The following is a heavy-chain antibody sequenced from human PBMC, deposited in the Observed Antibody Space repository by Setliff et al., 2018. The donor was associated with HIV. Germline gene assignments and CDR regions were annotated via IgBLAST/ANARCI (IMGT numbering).Heavy chain of an antibody. CDR3: ARVPVSNYYYYMDV. V-gene: IGHV1-18*01. CDR2: ISASSVIT. Sequence: ASVKVSCKASGYTFINYHIIWVRQAPGQGLEWVGSISASSVITNYTQGRVTMTTDISTNTAYMELRSLRSADSAVYYCARVPVSNYYYYMDVWGKGTTVTVSS. CDR1: GYTFINYH. J-gene: IGHJ6*03.